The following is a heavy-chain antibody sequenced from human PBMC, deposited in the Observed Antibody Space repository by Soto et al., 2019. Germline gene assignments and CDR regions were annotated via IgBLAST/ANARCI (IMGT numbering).Heavy chain of an antibody. CDR1: GFTVSSNY. D-gene: IGHD6-19*01. CDR3: ARGLSSSDGFDY. CDR2: IYSGGST. J-gene: IGHJ4*02. V-gene: IGHV3-53*04. Sequence: EVQLVESGGGLVQPGGSLRLSCAASGFTVSSNYMSWVRQAPGKGLEWVSVIYSGGSTYYADSVKGRFTISRHNSENTLYLQMNSLRAEDTAVYYCARGLSSSDGFDYWGQGTLFTVSS.